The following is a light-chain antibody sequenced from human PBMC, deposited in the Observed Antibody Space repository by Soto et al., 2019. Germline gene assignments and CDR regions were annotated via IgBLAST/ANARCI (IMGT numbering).Light chain of an antibody. CDR1: SSDVGSSNL. CDR3: CSFARSSTSYG. J-gene: IGLJ1*01. V-gene: IGLV2-23*01. CDR2: EGS. Sequence: QSVLTQPASVSGSPGQSITISRTGTSSDVGSSNLVSWYQQHPGKTPKLIIYEGSRRPSGVSGRFSGSMSGNAASLTISGLQAEDEADYYCCSFARSSTSYGFGTGTKVTVL.